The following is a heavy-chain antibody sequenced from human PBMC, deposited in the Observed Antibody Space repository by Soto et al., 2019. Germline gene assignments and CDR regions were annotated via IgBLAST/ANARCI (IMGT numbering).Heavy chain of an antibody. V-gene: IGHV1-69*02. Sequence: SVKVSCKASGGTFSIYTSSWVRQAPGQGLEWMGRIIPILGIANYAQKFQGRVTITADKSTSTAYMELSSLRSEDTAVYYCAGSGWFFWVFDYWGQGTLVTVSS. CDR2: IIPILGIA. CDR1: GGTFSIYT. CDR3: AGSGWFFWVFDY. J-gene: IGHJ4*02. D-gene: IGHD6-19*01.